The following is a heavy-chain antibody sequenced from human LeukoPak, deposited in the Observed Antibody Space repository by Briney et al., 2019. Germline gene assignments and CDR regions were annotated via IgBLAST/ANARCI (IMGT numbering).Heavy chain of an antibody. Sequence: GGSLRLSCAASGFTLSSYAMSWVRQAPGKGLMWVSLISTDGKSTRYAESVKGRFTISRDNAKNALYLQMDILRVEDTALYFCVRDYQFIQEVWGQGTTVTVS. D-gene: IGHD2-2*01. V-gene: IGHV3-74*01. CDR1: GFTLSSYA. J-gene: IGHJ6*02. CDR2: ISTDGKST. CDR3: VRDYQFIQEV.